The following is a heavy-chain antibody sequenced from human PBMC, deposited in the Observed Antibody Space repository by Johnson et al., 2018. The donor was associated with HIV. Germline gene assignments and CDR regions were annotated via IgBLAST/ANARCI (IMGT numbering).Heavy chain of an antibody. D-gene: IGHD2-15*01. Sequence: VQLVESGGGVVQPGRSLRLSCAASGFTFDDYGMSWVRQAPGKGLEWVSGINWNGGSTGYADSVKGRFTISRDNAKNSLYLQMNSLRAEDTALYYCARDGEYCSGGSCSDAFDIWGQGTMVTVSS. J-gene: IGHJ3*02. CDR2: INWNGGST. CDR1: GFTFDDYG. V-gene: IGHV3-20*04. CDR3: ARDGEYCSGGSCSDAFDI.